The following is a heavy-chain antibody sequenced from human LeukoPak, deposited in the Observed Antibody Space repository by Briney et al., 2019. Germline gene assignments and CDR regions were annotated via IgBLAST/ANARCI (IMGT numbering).Heavy chain of an antibody. J-gene: IGHJ6*03. CDR1: GYTFTSYD. CDR3: ARGLDTMVRGAILVRYYYYYMDV. CDR2: MNPNSGNT. D-gene: IGHD3-10*01. V-gene: IGHV1-8*01. Sequence: ASVKVSCKASGYTFTSYDINWVRQATGQGLESMGWMNPNSGNTGYAQKFQGRVTMTRNTSISTAYMELSSLRSEDTAVYYCARGLDTMVRGAILVRYYYYYMDVWGKGTTVTVSS.